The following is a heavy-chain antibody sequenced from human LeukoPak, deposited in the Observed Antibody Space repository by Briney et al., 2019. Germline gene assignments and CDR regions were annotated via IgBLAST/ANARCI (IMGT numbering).Heavy chain of an antibody. J-gene: IGHJ6*02. V-gene: IGHV1-2*02. CDR2: INPNSGGT. Sequence: EASVKVSCKASGYTFTGYYMHWVRQAPGQGLEWMGWINPNSGGTNYAQKFQGRVTMTRDTSISTAYMELSRLRSDDTAVYYCARAFTAVAGTWPYYYYGMDVWGQGTTVTVSS. D-gene: IGHD6-19*01. CDR3: ARAFTAVAGTWPYYYYGMDV. CDR1: GYTFTGYY.